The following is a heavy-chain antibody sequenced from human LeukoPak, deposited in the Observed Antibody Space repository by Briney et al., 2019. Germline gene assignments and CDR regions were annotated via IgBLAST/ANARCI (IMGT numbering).Heavy chain of an antibody. V-gene: IGHV4-30-4*08. CDR2: IYYSGST. CDR1: GDSSSSGDYF. D-gene: IGHD6-13*01. CDR3: ARGGIDLETAGTIHHRVEP. J-gene: IGHJ5*02. Sequence: TLSLTCTVSGDSSSSGDYFWNWIRQPPGKGLEWIGYIYYSGSTHYNPSLKSRVSISVDTSKNQFSLKLSSVTAADTAVYFCARGGIDLETAGTIHHRVEPRGQGTPVTGPS.